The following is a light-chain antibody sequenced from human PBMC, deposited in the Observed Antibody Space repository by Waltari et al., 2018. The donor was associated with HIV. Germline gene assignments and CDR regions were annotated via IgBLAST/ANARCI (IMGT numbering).Light chain of an antibody. Sequence: EIVLTLSPGTLSLSPGERATLSCRASQTVYSPYLAWYQHRPGQAPRLLIFGASSRATGIPDRFSGSGSGTDFTLTISRLEPEDFAVYYCLQYGSSPGTFGQGTKVEIK. V-gene: IGKV3-20*01. CDR3: LQYGSSPGT. CDR1: QTVYSPY. J-gene: IGKJ1*01. CDR2: GAS.